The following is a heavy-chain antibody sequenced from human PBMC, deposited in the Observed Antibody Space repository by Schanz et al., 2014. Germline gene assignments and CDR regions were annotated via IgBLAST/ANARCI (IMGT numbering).Heavy chain of an antibody. CDR2: IWYDGNNK. CDR1: GFTFSSYG. V-gene: IGHV3-33*06. J-gene: IGHJ6*01. CDR3: VKDLQRELLRDDHYY. D-gene: IGHD1-26*01. Sequence: QVQLVESGGGVVQPGRSLRLSCAASGFTFSSYGMHWVRQAPGKGLEWVAVIWYDGNNKFYADSVKGRFIISRDNSKNTLDLQMNSLRDEDTAVYYCVKDLQRELLRDDHYY.